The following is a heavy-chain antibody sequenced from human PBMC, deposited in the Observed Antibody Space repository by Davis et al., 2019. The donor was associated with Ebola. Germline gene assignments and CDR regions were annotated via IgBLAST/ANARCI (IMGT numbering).Heavy chain of an antibody. V-gene: IGHV3-9*01. CDR1: GFTFDDYA. J-gene: IGHJ4*02. CDR3: ATRRGPY. Sequence: SLRLSCAASGFTFDDYAMHWVRQAPGKGLEWVSGISWNSGSIGYADSVKGRFTISRDNAKNSLYLQMNSLRAEDTALYYCATRRGPYWGQGTLVTVSS. CDR2: ISWNSGSI. D-gene: IGHD1-14*01.